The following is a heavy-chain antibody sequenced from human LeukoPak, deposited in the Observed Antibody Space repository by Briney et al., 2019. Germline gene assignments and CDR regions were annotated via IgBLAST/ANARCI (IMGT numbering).Heavy chain of an antibody. V-gene: IGHV3-30*18. Sequence: GGSLRLSCAASGYTFSSYGMHWVRQAPGKGLKWVAVISYDGSNKYYADSVKGRFTISRDNSKNTLYLQMNSLRAEDTAVYYCAKGAPRVVPAAQINNWLDPWGQGTLVTVSS. J-gene: IGHJ5*02. D-gene: IGHD2-2*01. CDR1: GYTFSSYG. CDR3: AKGAPRVVPAAQINNWLDP. CDR2: ISYDGSNK.